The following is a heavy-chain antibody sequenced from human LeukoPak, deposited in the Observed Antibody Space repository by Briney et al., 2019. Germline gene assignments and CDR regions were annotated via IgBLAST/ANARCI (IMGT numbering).Heavy chain of an antibody. CDR3: ARRIAAAGTATLD. CDR2: INHSGST. CDR1: GGSFSGYY. J-gene: IGHJ1*01. Sequence: PSETLSLTCAVYGGSFSGYYWSWIRQPPGKGLEWIGEINHSGSTNYNPSLKSRVTISVDTSKNQFSLKLSSVTAADTAVYYCARRIAAAGTATLDWGQGTLVTVSS. D-gene: IGHD6-13*01. V-gene: IGHV4-34*01.